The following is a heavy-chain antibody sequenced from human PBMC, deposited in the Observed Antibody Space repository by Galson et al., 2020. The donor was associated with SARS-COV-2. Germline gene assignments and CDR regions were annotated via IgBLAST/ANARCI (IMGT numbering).Heavy chain of an antibody. Sequence: SVKVSCKASGGTFSSHAISWVRQAPGQGLEWMGGIIPIFGTANYAQQFQGRVTLTADESTSTAYMELSSLRSEDTAVYYCARYDYGDYETPGGDYYYGMDVWGQGTTVTVSS. D-gene: IGHD4-17*01. V-gene: IGHV1-69*13. CDR1: GGTFSSHA. CDR2: IIPIFGTA. CDR3: ARYDYGDYETPGGDYYYGMDV. J-gene: IGHJ6*02.